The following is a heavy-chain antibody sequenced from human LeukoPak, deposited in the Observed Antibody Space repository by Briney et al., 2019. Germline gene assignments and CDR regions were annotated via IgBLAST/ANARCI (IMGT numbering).Heavy chain of an antibody. D-gene: IGHD4-23*01. CDR2: ISAYNGNT. CDR3: ARDDYGGNSYYYYYMDV. CDR1: GYTFTSYG. J-gene: IGHJ6*03. Sequence: ASVKVSCKASGYTFTSYGISWVRQAPGQGPEWMGWISAYNGNTNYAQKLQGRVTMTTDTSTSTAYMELRSLRSDDTAVYYCARDDYGGNSYYYYYMDVWGKGTTVTISS. V-gene: IGHV1-18*01.